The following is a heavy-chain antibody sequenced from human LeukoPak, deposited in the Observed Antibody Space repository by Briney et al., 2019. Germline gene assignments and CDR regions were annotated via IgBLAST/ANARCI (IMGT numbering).Heavy chain of an antibody. J-gene: IGHJ4*02. D-gene: IGHD3-10*01. CDR2: IYDSGST. V-gene: IGHV4-30-2*01. CDR1: GGSISSGGYF. CDR3: AGAVRDYYGSGSPYYYFDY. Sequence: SQTLSLTCTVSGGSISSGGYFWSWIRQPPGKGLEWIGYIYDSGSTYYNPSLKSRVTISVDTSKNQFSLKLSSVTAADTAVYYCAGAVRDYYGSGSPYYYFDYWGQGTLVTVSS.